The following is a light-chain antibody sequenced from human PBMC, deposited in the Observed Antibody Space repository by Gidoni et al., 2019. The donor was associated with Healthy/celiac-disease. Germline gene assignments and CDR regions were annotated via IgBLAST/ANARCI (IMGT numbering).Light chain of an antibody. CDR1: QGISSY. V-gene: IGKV1-9*01. CDR2: AAS. J-gene: IGKJ5*01. Sequence: DNQVTQSPYFLSASVGDRVTITCRASQGISSYLAWYQRKPGKAPKLLIYAASTLQSGVPARFSGSGSGTEFTLTISSLQPEDFATYYCQQLNSYPITFGQXTRLEIK. CDR3: QQLNSYPIT.